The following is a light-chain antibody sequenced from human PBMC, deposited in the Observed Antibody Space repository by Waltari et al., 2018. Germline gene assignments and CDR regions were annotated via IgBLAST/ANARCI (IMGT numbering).Light chain of an antibody. V-gene: IGKV3-20*01. J-gene: IGKJ1*01. CDR1: QTVSRS. CDR2: GAS. Sequence: IVLTQSPGTLSLSPGERATLSCRASQTVSRSLAWYQQKPGQAPKLLIYGASTRATGIPDRFTGSGSGTDFSLTISSLEPEDFAIYSCQHYVRLPATFGQGTKVEIK. CDR3: QHYVRLPAT.